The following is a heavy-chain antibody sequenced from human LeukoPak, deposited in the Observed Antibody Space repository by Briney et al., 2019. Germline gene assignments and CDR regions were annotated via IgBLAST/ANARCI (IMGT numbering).Heavy chain of an antibody. CDR2: IWYDGGNK. J-gene: IGHJ6*02. CDR3: ARESLAAAGTRVYYYYGMDA. D-gene: IGHD6-13*01. CDR1: GFTFSSYG. V-gene: IGHV3-33*01. Sequence: GRSLRLSCAASGFTFSSYGMHWVRQAPGNGLEWVAVIWYDGGNKYYADSVKGRFTISRDNSKNTLYLQMNSLRAEDTAVYYCARESLAAAGTRVYYYYGMDAWGQGTTVTVSS.